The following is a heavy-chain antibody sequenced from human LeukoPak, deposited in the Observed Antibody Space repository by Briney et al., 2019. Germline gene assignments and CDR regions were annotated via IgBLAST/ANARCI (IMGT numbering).Heavy chain of an antibody. V-gene: IGHV1-18*01. CDR2: ISTYNGNT. CDR3: ARSELGSFDP. J-gene: IGHJ5*02. D-gene: IGHD7-27*01. CDR1: GYTFTSYG. Sequence: ASVKVSCKASGYTFTSYGISWVRQGPGQGIEWMGWISTYNGNTNYSQKLQGRVTLTTATSTSTAYMELRSRRSDDTAVYYCARSELGSFDPWGQGTLVTVSS.